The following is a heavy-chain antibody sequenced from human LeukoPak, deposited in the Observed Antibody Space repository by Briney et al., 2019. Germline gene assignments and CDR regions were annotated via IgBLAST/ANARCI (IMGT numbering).Heavy chain of an antibody. Sequence: GGSLRLSCAASGITFSSYAMSWVRQAPGKGLEWVSAISGSGGSTYYADSVKGRFTISRDNSKNTLYLQMNSPRAEDAAVYYCAKHASNPREISSGYYGYWGQGTLVTVSS. CDR3: AKHASNPREISSGYYGY. CDR2: ISGSGGST. CDR1: GITFSSYA. D-gene: IGHD3-22*01. V-gene: IGHV3-23*01. J-gene: IGHJ4*02.